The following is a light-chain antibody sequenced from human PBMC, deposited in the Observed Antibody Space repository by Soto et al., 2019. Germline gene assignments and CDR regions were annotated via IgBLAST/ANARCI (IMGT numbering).Light chain of an antibody. CDR2: GAS. CDR1: QSVSSN. V-gene: IGKV3-15*01. CDR3: QQYNNWPPWT. Sequence: EIVMTQYPATLSVSPGERATLSCRASQSVSSNSAWYQQKPGQAPRLLIYGASTRATGIPARFSGSGSGTEFTHAISSLQSEDFAVYYCQQYNNWPPWTFGQGTKVEIK. J-gene: IGKJ1*01.